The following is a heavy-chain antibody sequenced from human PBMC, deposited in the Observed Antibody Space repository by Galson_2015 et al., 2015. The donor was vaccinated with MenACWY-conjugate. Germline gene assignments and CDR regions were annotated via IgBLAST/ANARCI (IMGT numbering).Heavy chain of an antibody. CDR3: ASGVDTAMVYYFDY. CDR2: INPSSGST. V-gene: IGHV1-46*01. J-gene: IGHJ4*02. CDR1: GYTFTNYY. Sequence: SVKVSCKASGYTFTNYYIHWVRQAPGQGLEWMGIINPSSGSTNYAQKFQGRVTMTRDTSTSTAYMELSSLRSEDTAVYYCASGVDTAMVYYFDYWGQGTLVTVSS. D-gene: IGHD5-18*01.